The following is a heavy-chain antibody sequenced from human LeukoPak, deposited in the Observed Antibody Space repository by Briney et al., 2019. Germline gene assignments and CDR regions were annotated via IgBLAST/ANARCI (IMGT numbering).Heavy chain of an antibody. CDR1: GGSICSYY. CDR3: ARDYYYDSSGYLGSIGAFDI. J-gene: IGHJ3*02. D-gene: IGHD3-22*01. CDR2: IYTSGST. Sequence: SETLSLTCTASGGSICSYYWSWIRQPAGKGLEWIGRIYTSGSTNYNPSLKSRVTMSVDTSKNQFSLKLSSATAADTAVYYCARDYYYDSSGYLGSIGAFDIWGQGTMVTVSS. V-gene: IGHV4-4*07.